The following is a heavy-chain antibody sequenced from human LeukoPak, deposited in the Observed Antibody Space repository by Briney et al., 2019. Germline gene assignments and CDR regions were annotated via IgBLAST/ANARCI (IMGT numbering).Heavy chain of an antibody. CDR3: ARSAYYGSGSYWDYYYYMDV. CDR1: GGSISSSSYY. J-gene: IGHJ6*03. V-gene: IGHV4-39*01. Sequence: SQTLSLTCTVSGGSISSSSYYWGWIRQPPGKGLEWIGSTYYSGSTYYNPSLKSRVTISVDTSKNEFSLKLSSVTAADTAVYFCARSAYYGSGSYWDYYYYMDVWGKGTTVTVSS. CDR2: TYYSGST. D-gene: IGHD3-10*01.